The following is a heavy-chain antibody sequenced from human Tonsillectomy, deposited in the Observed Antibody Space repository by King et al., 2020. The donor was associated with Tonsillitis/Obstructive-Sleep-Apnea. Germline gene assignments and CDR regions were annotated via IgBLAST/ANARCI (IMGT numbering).Heavy chain of an antibody. CDR2: IDYRGST. CDR3: ARSGITGTNWYFDL. Sequence: VQLQESGPGLVKPSETLSLTCTVSGGSISSSSSYWVWIRQPPGRGLGWIGSIDYRGSTYYNPSLKSRVTISVDTSKNQFSLKLSSVTAADTAVYYCARSGITGTNWYFDLWGRGTVVAVSS. J-gene: IGHJ2*01. CDR1: GGSISSSSSY. D-gene: IGHD1-7*01. V-gene: IGHV4-39*01.